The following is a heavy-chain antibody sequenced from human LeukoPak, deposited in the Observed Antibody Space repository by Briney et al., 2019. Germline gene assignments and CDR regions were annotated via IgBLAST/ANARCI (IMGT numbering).Heavy chain of an antibody. D-gene: IGHD6-19*01. J-gene: IGHJ4*02. Sequence: SETLSLTCAVYGGSFSGYYWSWIRQPPGKGLEWIGEINHSGSTNYNPSLKSRVTISVDTSKNQFSLKLSSVTAADTAVYHCARGYSSENFDYWGQGTLVTVSS. CDR3: ARGYSSENFDY. V-gene: IGHV4-34*01. CDR1: GGSFSGYY. CDR2: INHSGST.